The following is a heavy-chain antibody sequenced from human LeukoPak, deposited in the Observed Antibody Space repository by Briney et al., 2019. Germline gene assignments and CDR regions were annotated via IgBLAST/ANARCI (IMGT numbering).Heavy chain of an antibody. CDR2: ISYDGSDK. J-gene: IGHJ5*02. CDR3: ARMVAGYGSSP. Sequence: GGSLRLSCAASGFTFSSYGMHWVRQAPGKGLEWVAVISYDGSDKFYTDSVKGRLTISRDDSKSTLYLHMNSLRAEDTAVYYCARMVAGYGSSPWGRGTLVTVSS. V-gene: IGHV3-30*03. D-gene: IGHD2-15*01. CDR1: GFTFSSYG.